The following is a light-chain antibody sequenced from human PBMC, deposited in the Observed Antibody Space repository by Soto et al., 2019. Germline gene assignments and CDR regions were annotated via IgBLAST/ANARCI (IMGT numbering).Light chain of an antibody. CDR2: DAS. Sequence: EIVMTQSPGTLSVSPGERATLSCRASQSVSINLAWYQQKPGQAPRLLIYDASTRATDIPARFSGSGSGTEFTLTISSLQSKDFAVYYCQQYNNWHPLTFGGGTKVEIK. CDR3: QQYNNWHPLT. V-gene: IGKV3D-15*01. CDR1: QSVSIN. J-gene: IGKJ4*01.